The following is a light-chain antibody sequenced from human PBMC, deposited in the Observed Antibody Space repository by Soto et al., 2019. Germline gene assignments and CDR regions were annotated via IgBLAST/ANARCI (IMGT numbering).Light chain of an antibody. Sequence: QSVLTQPRSVSGSPGQSVTISCTGTSSDVGAYNYVSWYHQHPGKAPKLIIYDVSERPSRVPDRFSGSKSGNTASLTISGLQAEDEADYNCCSYAGSYTYAVFGGGTQLTVL. J-gene: IGLJ7*01. CDR2: DVS. CDR1: SSDVGAYNY. V-gene: IGLV2-11*01. CDR3: CSYAGSYTYAV.